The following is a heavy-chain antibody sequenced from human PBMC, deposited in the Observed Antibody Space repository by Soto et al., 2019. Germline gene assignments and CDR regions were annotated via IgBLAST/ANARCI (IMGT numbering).Heavy chain of an antibody. CDR1: GFTFNIAW. J-gene: IGHJ4*02. Sequence: EVQLVQSGGGFVEPGGSLRLSCAASGFTFNIAWMNWVRQAPGKGLEWVGLIKSNIHGGTTDYAAPVKGRFTISRDDSKDTLYLQMNSLKTEDTAVYYCATDLVDLRPYYWGQGALVTVSS. CDR3: ATDLVDLRPYY. CDR2: IKSNIHGGTT. V-gene: IGHV3-15*07. D-gene: IGHD3-16*01.